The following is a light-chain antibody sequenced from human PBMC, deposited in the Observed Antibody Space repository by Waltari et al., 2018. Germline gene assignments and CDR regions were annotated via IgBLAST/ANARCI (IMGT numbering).Light chain of an antibody. Sequence: DIVMTQSPDSLAVSLGERATINCKTRQIVLYSSNKKNHLAWYQQKPGQPPKLLIHWASTRESGVPDRFSGSGSGTDFTLTISSLQAEDVAVYYCQQYYSTPWTFGQGTKVEIK. CDR1: QIVLYSSNKKNH. CDR2: WAS. J-gene: IGKJ1*01. V-gene: IGKV4-1*01. CDR3: QQYYSTPWT.